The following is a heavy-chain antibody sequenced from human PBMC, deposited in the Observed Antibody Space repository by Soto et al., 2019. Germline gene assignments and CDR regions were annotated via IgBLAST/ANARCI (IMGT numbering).Heavy chain of an antibody. CDR2: ISAYNGNT. D-gene: IGHD3-16*01. V-gene: IGHV1-18*01. J-gene: IGHJ5*02. CDR1: GYTFTSYG. Sequence: QVQLVQSGAEVKKPGASVKVSCKASGYTFTSYGISWVRQAPGQGLEWMGWISAYNGNTNYAQKLQGRVTMTTDTSTSTAYMKLRSLRSGDTAVYYCARKRLTAVTFGWFDPWGQGTLVTVSS. CDR3: ARKRLTAVTFGWFDP.